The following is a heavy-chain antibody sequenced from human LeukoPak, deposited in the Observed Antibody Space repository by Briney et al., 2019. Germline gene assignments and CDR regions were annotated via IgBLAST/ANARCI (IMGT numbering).Heavy chain of an antibody. V-gene: IGHV3-48*01. D-gene: IGHD6-19*01. CDR2: ISSSSSTI. J-gene: IGHJ4*02. CDR1: GFTFSSCS. Sequence: PGGSLRFSCAASGFTFSSCSMNWVRQAPGKGLEWVSYISSSSSTIYYADSVKGRFTISRDNAKNSLSLQMNSLRADDTAVYYCAREVAGFDYWGQGTLVTVSS. CDR3: AREVAGFDY.